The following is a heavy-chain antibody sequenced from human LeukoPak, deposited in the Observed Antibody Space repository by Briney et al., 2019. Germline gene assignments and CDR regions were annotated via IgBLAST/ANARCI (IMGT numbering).Heavy chain of an antibody. Sequence: PSETLSLTCAVYGGSFSGYYRSWIRQPPGKGLEWIGEINHSGSTNYNPSLKSRVTISVDTSKNQFSLKLSSVTAADTAVYYCARAPSGRRGYDYWGQGTLVTVSS. V-gene: IGHV4-34*01. CDR3: ARAPSGRRGYDY. D-gene: IGHD3-10*01. J-gene: IGHJ4*02. CDR2: INHSGST. CDR1: GGSFSGYY.